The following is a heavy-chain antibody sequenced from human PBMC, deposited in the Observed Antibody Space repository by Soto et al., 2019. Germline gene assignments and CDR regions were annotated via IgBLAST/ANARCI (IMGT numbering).Heavy chain of an antibody. V-gene: IGHV3-33*01. Sequence: GGSLRLSCAASGFTFSSYGMHWVRQAPGKGLEWVAVIWYDGSNKYYADSVKGRFTISRDNSKNTLYLQMNSLRAEDTAVYYCARARSSGWYGSFFDPWGQGTLVTVSS. J-gene: IGHJ5*02. CDR2: IWYDGSNK. CDR3: ARARSSGWYGSFFDP. CDR1: GFTFSSYG. D-gene: IGHD6-19*01.